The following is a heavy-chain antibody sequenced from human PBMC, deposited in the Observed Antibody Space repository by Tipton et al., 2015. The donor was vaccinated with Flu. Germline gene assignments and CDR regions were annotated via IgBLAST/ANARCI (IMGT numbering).Heavy chain of an antibody. CDR1: GFDFYRQA. D-gene: IGHD6-25*01. CDR3: ATGAAFYYED. J-gene: IGHJ4*02. CDR2: ISQDGVIE. V-gene: IGHV3-30*03. Sequence: RSLRLSCATSGFDFYRQALHWFRQAPGKNLEWVAVISQDGVIEVYADSVRGRFTISRDTSKNTVYLQMNSMRVEDTALYFCATGAAFYYEDWGQGTLVTVSS.